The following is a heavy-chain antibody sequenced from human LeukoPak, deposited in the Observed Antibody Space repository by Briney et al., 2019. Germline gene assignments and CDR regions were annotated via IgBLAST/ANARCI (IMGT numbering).Heavy chain of an antibody. V-gene: IGHV3-30*03. Sequence: GGSLRLSCAASGFTFSNYDMHWVRQAPGKGLEWVAVISYDGSNKYYADSVKGRFTISRDNSKYTLFLQMNSLRAEDTAVYYCARDNDYGDYEGVDAFDIWGQGTMVTVSS. CDR3: ARDNDYGDYEGVDAFDI. CDR2: ISYDGSNK. D-gene: IGHD4-17*01. CDR1: GFTFSNYD. J-gene: IGHJ3*02.